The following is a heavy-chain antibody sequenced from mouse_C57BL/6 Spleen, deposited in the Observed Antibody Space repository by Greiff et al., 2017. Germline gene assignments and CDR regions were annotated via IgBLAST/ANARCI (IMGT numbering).Heavy chain of an antibody. J-gene: IGHJ4*01. Sequence: VKLVESGPGLVAPSQSLSITCTVSGYSLTSYGVGWVRQPPGKGLEWMGVIWGGGSTNYNSDLMARLSISKDNAKSQVFLKMNSLQTDDTAMYYCAKRDEGYYGAMDDWGQGTSVTVSA. V-gene: IGHV2-9*01. CDR1: GYSLTSYG. CDR2: IWGGGST. CDR3: AKRDEGYYGAMDD. D-gene: IGHD2-3*01.